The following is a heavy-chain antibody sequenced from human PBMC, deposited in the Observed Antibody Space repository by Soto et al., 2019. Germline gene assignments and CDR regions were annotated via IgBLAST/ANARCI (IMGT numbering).Heavy chain of an antibody. CDR1: GFTFSTYS. J-gene: IGHJ4*02. V-gene: IGHV3-48*02. D-gene: IGHD3-22*01. CDR2: ISSSSSTI. Sequence: GGSLRLSCAASGFTFSTYSMNWVRQAPGKGLEWVSYISSSSSTIFYADSVKGRFTISRDNAKNSLYLQMNSLRDEDTAVYYCARDNMEIVVAATSFDYWGQGTLVTVSS. CDR3: ARDNMEIVVAATSFDY.